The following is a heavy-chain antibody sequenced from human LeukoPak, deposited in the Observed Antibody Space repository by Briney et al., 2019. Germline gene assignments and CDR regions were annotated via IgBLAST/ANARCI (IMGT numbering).Heavy chain of an antibody. J-gene: IGHJ4*02. CDR3: AKDVRGGTIEGAGSLDY. V-gene: IGHV3-23*05. D-gene: IGHD1-26*01. CDR2: VNNKGNNK. Sequence: GGSLRLSRAAPTFTFSSYAMSSVRQAPGKGLEWVSAVNNKGNNKYYADSVRGRFTISRDNPKNTLYLQMDSLRAEDTAVYYCAKDVRGGTIEGAGSLDYRGQGTLVTVSS. CDR1: TFTFSSYA.